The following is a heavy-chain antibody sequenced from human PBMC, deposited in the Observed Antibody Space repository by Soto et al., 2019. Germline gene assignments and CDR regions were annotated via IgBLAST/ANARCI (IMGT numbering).Heavy chain of an antibody. CDR3: ATSSPWNYYFYY. V-gene: IGHV1-2*04. Sequence: ASVKVSCEASGDSFTSYGISWVRQAPGQGLEWMGWIDPNSGVTKYAQKFQDWVTMARDTSISTAYMELNSLRSDDTAVYYCATSSPWNYYFYYWGQGTLVTVSS. CDR2: IDPNSGVT. D-gene: IGHD1-7*01. CDR1: GDSFTSYG. J-gene: IGHJ4*02.